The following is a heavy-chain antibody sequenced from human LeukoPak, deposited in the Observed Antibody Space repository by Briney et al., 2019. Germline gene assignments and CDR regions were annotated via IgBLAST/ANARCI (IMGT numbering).Heavy chain of an antibody. J-gene: IGHJ3*01. D-gene: IGHD5-24*01. CDR1: GYTFTSYD. V-gene: IGHV1-8*02. CDR2: MNPNSGNT. Sequence: VASVKVSCTASGYTFTSYDINWVRQATGQGLEWMGWMNPNSGNTGYAQKFQGRVTMTEDTSTDTAYMELSSLRSEDTAVYYCATPSGGWLQGIDVWGQGTMVTVSS. CDR3: ATPSGGWLQGIDV.